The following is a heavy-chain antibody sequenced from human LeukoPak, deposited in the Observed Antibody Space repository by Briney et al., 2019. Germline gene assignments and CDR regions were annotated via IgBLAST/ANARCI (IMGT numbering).Heavy chain of an antibody. CDR3: SVVVLAATYY. CDR1: GFTFTSYW. CDR2: IKQDGSEK. V-gene: IGHV3-7*01. J-gene: IGHJ4*02. D-gene: IGHD2-15*01. Sequence: GGSLRLSCAASGFTFTSYWMSWVRQAPGKGLEWVANIKQDGSEKHYVDSVKGRFTISRDNAKNSVYLQVNSLRAEDTAVYYCSVVVLAATYYWGQGTLVTVSS.